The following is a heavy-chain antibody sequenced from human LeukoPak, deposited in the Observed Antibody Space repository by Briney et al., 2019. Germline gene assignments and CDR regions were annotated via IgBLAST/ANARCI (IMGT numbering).Heavy chain of an antibody. J-gene: IGHJ6*03. V-gene: IGHV1-69*06. CDR2: IIPIFGTA. CDR1: GGTFSSYA. D-gene: IGHD3-3*01. CDR3: AREAVLRFLEWLSPNYYYYMDV. Sequence: ASVKVSCKASGGTFSSYAISWVRQAPGQGLEWMGGIIPIFGTANYAQKFQGRVTITADKSTSTAYMELSSLRSEDTAVYYCAREAVLRFLEWLSPNYYYYMDVWGKGTTVTVSS.